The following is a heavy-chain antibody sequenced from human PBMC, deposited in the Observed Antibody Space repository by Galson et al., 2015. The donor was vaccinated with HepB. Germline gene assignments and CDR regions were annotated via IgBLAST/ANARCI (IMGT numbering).Heavy chain of an antibody. D-gene: IGHD4-17*01. CDR2: IRYDGSNK. CDR3: ANSQAINNDYGDSHYYYYYGMDV. CDR1: GFTFSSYG. V-gene: IGHV3-30*02. J-gene: IGHJ6*02. Sequence: SLRLSCAASGFTFSSYGMHWVRQAPGKGLEWVAFIRYDGSNKYYADSVKGRFTISRDNSKNTLYLQMNSLRAEDTAVYYCANSQAINNDYGDSHYYYYYGMDVWGQGTTVTVSS.